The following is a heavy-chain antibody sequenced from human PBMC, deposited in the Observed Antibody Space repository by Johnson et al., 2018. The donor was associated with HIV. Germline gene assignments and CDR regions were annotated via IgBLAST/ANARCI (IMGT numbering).Heavy chain of an antibody. V-gene: IGHV3-30*02. D-gene: IGHD1-14*01. CDR1: GFTFSSYG. CDR3: AKERKAPRAFDI. Sequence: QVQLVESGGGVVQPGGSLRLSCAASGFTFSSYGMHWVRQAPGKGLDWVAFIRYDGDNKYYADSVKGRFTISRDNSKNTLYLQMNSLRAEDTAVYYCAKERKAPRAFDIWGQGTMVTVSS. J-gene: IGHJ3*02. CDR2: IRYDGDNK.